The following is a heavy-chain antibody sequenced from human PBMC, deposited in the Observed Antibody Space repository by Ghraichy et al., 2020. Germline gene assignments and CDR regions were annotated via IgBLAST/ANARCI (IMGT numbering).Heavy chain of an antibody. CDR1: GFTFSDYY. CDR3: ARDLLVESDYGDNNDAFDI. D-gene: IGHD4-17*01. CDR2: ISSSSSYT. V-gene: IGHV3-11*06. Sequence: GGSLRLSCAASGFTFSDYYMSWIRQAPGKGLEWVSYISSSSSYTNYADSVKGRFTISRDNAKNSLYLQMNSLRAEDTAVYYCARDLLVESDYGDNNDAFDIWGQGTMVTVSS. J-gene: IGHJ3*02.